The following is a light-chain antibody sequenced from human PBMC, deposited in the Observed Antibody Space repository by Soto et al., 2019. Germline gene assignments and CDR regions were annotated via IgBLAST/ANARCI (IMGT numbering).Light chain of an antibody. V-gene: IGLV1-40*01. Sequence: QSVLTQPPSVSGAPGQRVTISCTGSSSNIGAGYDVHWYQQLPGTAPKLLIYGNSNRPSGVPDRFSGAKSGTSASLAITGRQADDEADYYCQSYDGSLSGYVFGTGTKLTVL. CDR2: GNS. CDR3: QSYDGSLSGYV. J-gene: IGLJ1*01. CDR1: SSNIGAGYD.